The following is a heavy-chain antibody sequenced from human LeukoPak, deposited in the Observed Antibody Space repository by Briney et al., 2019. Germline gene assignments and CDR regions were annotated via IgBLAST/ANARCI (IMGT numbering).Heavy chain of an antibody. Sequence: SETLSLTCAVYGGSFSRYYWSWIRQPPGKGLKWIGEINHSGSTNYNPSLKSRVTISVDTSKNQFSLKLSSVPAADTSVYYCARSAYCGGDCDVLARYYYYMDVWGKGTTVTVSS. CDR1: GGSFSRYY. V-gene: IGHV4-34*01. J-gene: IGHJ6*03. D-gene: IGHD2-21*02. CDR2: INHSGST. CDR3: ARSAYCGGDCDVLARYYYYMDV.